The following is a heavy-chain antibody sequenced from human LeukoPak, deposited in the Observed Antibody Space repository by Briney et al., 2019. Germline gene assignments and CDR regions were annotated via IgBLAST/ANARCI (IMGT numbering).Heavy chain of an antibody. Sequence: GGSLRLSCAASGFTFSSYWMHWVRQAPGKGLVWVSRINSDGSITSYADSVKGRFTISRDNAKNTLYLQMNSLRAEDTAVYYCESGGTMVRGVIFYWGQGTLVTVSS. V-gene: IGHV3-74*01. J-gene: IGHJ4*02. CDR3: ESGGTMVRGVIFY. CDR2: INSDGSIT. CDR1: GFTFSSYW. D-gene: IGHD3-10*01.